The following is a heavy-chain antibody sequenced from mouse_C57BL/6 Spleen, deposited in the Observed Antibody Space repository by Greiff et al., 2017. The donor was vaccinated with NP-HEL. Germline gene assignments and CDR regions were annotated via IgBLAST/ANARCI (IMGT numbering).Heavy chain of an antibody. D-gene: IGHD2-4*01. CDR1: GYSFTGYY. CDR2: INPSTGGT. V-gene: IGHV1-42*01. CDR3: ARYGDYERDAMDY. J-gene: IGHJ4*01. Sequence: EVKVVESGPELVKPGASVKISCKASGYSFTGYYMNWVKQSPEKSLEWIGEINPSTGGTTYNQKFKAKATLTVDKSSSTAYMQLKSLTSEDSAVYYCARYGDYERDAMDYWGQGTSVTVSS.